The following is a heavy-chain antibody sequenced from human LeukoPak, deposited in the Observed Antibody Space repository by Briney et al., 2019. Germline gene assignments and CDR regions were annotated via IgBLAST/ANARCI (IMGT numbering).Heavy chain of an antibody. CDR2: IYYSGST. CDR1: GGSISSYY. CDR3: ARHHIAAAGFDY. J-gene: IGHJ4*02. D-gene: IGHD6-13*01. Sequence: SETLSLTCTVSGGSISSYYWSWIRQRPGKGLEWIGYIYYSGSTNYNPSLKSRVTISVDTSKNQFSLKLSSVTAADTAVYYCARHHIAAAGFDYWGQGTLVTVSS. V-gene: IGHV4-59*01.